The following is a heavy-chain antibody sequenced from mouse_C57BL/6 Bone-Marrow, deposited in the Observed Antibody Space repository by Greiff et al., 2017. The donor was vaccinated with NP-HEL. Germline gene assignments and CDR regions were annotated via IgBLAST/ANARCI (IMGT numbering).Heavy chain of an antibody. CDR3: ARQREGFYFDY. CDR1: GYSITSGYY. V-gene: IGHV3-6*01. J-gene: IGHJ2*01. Sequence: EVKLQESGPGLVKPSQSLSLTCSVTGYSITSGYYWNWIRQFPGNKLEWMGYISYDGSNNYNPSLKNRISITRDTSKNQFFLKLKSVTTEDTATYYCARQREGFYFDYWGQGTTLTVSS. CDR2: ISYDGSN.